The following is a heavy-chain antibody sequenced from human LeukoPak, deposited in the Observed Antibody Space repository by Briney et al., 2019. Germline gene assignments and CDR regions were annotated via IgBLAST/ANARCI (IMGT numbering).Heavy chain of an antibody. V-gene: IGHV1-46*01. J-gene: IGHJ4*02. CDR2: INPSGGST. CDR1: GYTFTSYY. Sequence: ASVKVSCKASGYTFTSYYMHWVRQAPGQGLEWMGIINPSGGSTSYAQKFQGRVTMTRDTSTNTVYMELSSLRSEDTAVYFCARATLSDYYFNYWGQGTLVTVSS. CDR3: ARATLSDYYFNY.